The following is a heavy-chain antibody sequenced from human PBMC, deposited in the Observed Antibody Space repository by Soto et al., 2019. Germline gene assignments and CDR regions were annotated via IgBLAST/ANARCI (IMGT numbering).Heavy chain of an antibody. CDR1: GGSISSGDYS. J-gene: IGHJ4*02. CDR2: IYYSGST. V-gene: IGHV4-30-4*02. Sequence: PSETLSLTCTVSGGSISSGDYSWSWIRQPPGTGLEWIGYIYYSGSTNYNPSLKSRVTISVDTSKNQFSLKLRSEDTAVYYCATPATHYYDSSGYPRNPYYFDYWGQGTLVTVSS. D-gene: IGHD3-22*01. CDR3: ATPATHYYDSSGYPRNPYYFDY.